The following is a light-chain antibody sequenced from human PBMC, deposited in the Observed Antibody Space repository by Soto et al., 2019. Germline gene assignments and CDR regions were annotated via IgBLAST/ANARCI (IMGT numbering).Light chain of an antibody. V-gene: IGLV2-14*01. CDR2: DVI. Sequence: QSALTQPASVSGSPGQSITISCTGTRSDIGSYNYVSWYQQHPGKAPKLIIYDVINRPLGVSYRFSGSKSGNTASLTISGLQAEDEADYYCNSYTSSSTRVLFGGGTKVTVL. J-gene: IGLJ2*01. CDR3: NSYTSSSTRVL. CDR1: RSDIGSYNY.